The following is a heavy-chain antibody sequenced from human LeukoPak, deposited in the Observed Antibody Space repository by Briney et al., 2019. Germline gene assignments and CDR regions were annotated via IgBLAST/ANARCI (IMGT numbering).Heavy chain of an antibody. V-gene: IGHV3-74*01. CDR3: TRDHGLDV. Sequence: GGSLRLSCAASGFTFSSFAMSWVRQAPGKGLMWVSQINSDGSATSCADPVKGRCTISRDNAKNMLYLEMNSLRVEDTAVYFCTRDHGLDVWGQGTTVTVSS. CDR2: INSDGSAT. J-gene: IGHJ6*02. CDR1: GFTFSSFA.